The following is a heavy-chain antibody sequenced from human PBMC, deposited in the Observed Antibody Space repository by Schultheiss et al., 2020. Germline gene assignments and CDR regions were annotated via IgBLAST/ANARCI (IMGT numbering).Heavy chain of an antibody. Sequence: ASVKVSCKASGYTFTSYGISWVRQAPGQGLEWMGWISAYNGNTNYAQKLQGRVTMTTDTSTSTAYMELRSLRSEDTAVYYCAAKLAYYDSSGYYDPYFDYWGQGTLVTVSS. CDR1: GYTFTSYG. V-gene: IGHV1-18*04. CDR3: AAKLAYYDSSGYYDPYFDY. CDR2: ISAYNGNT. D-gene: IGHD3-22*01. J-gene: IGHJ4*02.